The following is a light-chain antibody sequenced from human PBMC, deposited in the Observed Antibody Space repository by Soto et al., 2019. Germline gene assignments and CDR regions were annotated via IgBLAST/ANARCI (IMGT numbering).Light chain of an antibody. CDR3: QQSSNWPLT. CDR1: QSVSSY. CDR2: DAS. J-gene: IGKJ4*01. V-gene: IGKV3-11*01. Sequence: SPGERATLSCRASQSVSSYLAWYQQKPGQAPRLLIYDASNRATGIPARFSGSGSGTDFTLTISSLEHADFAVYYCQQSSNWPLTFGGGTKVDIK.